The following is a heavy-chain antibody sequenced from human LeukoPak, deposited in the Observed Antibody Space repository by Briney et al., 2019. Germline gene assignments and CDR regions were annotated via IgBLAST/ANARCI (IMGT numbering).Heavy chain of an antibody. V-gene: IGHV1-2*02. J-gene: IGHJ4*02. CDR1: GYNFANYV. Sequence: GASVKVSCKASGYNFANYVVSWVRQAPGQGLEWMGGINPNSSGTNYAQKFQGRVTMTRDTSISTAYMELSRLRSDDTAVYYCARALGYCSSTSCYALDYWGQGTLVTVSS. CDR2: INPNSSGT. CDR3: ARALGYCSSTSCYALDY. D-gene: IGHD2-2*01.